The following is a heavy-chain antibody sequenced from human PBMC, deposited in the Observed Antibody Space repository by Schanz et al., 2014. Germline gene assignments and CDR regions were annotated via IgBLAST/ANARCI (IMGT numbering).Heavy chain of an antibody. CDR2: ISGRGGRT. CDR1: GFTFSTSA. D-gene: IGHD4-17*01. Sequence: EVQLVESGGGLVEPGGSLRLSCEASGFTFSTSAMSWVRQAPGKGLEWVSAISGRGGRTYYADSVKGRFTISRDNSKNTLYLQMNSLRAEDTAVYYCAKDCPSDYGDHCFDFWGQGTLVTVSS. J-gene: IGHJ4*02. V-gene: IGHV3-23*04. CDR3: AKDCPSDYGDHCFDF.